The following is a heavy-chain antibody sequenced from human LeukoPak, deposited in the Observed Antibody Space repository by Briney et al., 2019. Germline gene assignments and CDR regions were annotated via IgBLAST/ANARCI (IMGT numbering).Heavy chain of an antibody. CDR1: GFTFSGYS. CDR3: AKGCIVGHTDDGFDY. V-gene: IGHV3-21*04. Sequence: PGGSLRLSCAASGFTFSGYSMNWVRQAPGKGLEWVSSISSSSSYIYYADSVKGRFTISRDNSKNTLYLQMNSLRVEDTALYYCAKGCIVGHTDDGFDYWGQGTLVTVSS. J-gene: IGHJ4*02. D-gene: IGHD1-26*01. CDR2: ISSSSSYI.